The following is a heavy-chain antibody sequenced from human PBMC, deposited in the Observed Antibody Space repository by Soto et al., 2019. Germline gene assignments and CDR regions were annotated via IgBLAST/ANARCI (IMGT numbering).Heavy chain of an antibody. Sequence: KVWCNGSGENSVDPGVGWMSQMPGQGLEWMGIIYPGDSDTRYSPAFRGQVSISADKSANVAYLQWSSLKASDTALYFCARAPTITTRTSDSDFWGHGSLVTV. CDR3: ARAPTITTRTSDSDF. V-gene: IGHV5-51*01. CDR1: GENSVDPG. CDR2: IYPGDSDT. D-gene: IGHD2-15*01. J-gene: IGHJ4*01.